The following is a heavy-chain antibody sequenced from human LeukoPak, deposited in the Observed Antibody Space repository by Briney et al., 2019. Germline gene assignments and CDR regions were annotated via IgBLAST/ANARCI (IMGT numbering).Heavy chain of an antibody. V-gene: IGHV3-23*01. CDR3: ARDGGSSGTGAYYMDV. CDR2: ISGSGGST. D-gene: IGHD2-15*01. CDR1: GFTFSSYA. J-gene: IGHJ6*03. Sequence: PGGSLRLSCAASGFTFSSYAMSWVRQAPGEGLEWVSAISGSGGSTYYADSVKGRFTISRDNSKNTLYLQMNSLRADDTAVYYCARDGGSSGTGAYYMDVWGKGTTVTVSS.